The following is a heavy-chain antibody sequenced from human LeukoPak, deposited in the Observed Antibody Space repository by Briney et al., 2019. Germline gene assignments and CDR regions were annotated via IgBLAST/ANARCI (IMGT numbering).Heavy chain of an antibody. J-gene: IGHJ3*02. CDR2: ISSSSSYI. CDR3: ARAGLGMVAWGAFDI. V-gene: IGHV3-21*01. Sequence: GALRLSCAASGFTFSSYTMNWVRQAPGKGLELVSSISSSSSYIYYADSVKGRFTISRDNAKNSLYLQMNSLRAEDAAVYYCARAGLGMVAWGAFDIWGQGTMVTVSS. CDR1: GFTFSSYT. D-gene: IGHD2-8*01.